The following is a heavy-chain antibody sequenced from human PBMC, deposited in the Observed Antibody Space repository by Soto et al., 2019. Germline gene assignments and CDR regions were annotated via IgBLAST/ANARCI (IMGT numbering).Heavy chain of an antibody. CDR3: ARSIYYYYYMDV. CDR1: GFTFSSYG. Sequence: GGSLRLSCASSGFTFSSYGMHLVRQAPGKGLEWVAVIWYDGSNKYYADSVKGRFTISRDNSKNTLYLQMNSLRAEDTAVYYCARSIYYYYYMDVWGKGTTVTVSS. CDR2: IWYDGSNK. V-gene: IGHV3-33*01. J-gene: IGHJ6*03.